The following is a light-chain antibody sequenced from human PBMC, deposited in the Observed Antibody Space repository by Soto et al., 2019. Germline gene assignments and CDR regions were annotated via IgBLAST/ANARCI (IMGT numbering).Light chain of an antibody. V-gene: IGLV2-14*01. CDR1: NSDVGSYNF. CDR2: EVT. CDR3: SSYTTGSTGV. J-gene: IGLJ3*02. Sequence: QSALTQPASVSGSPGQSITISCIGTNSDVGSYNFVSWYQQHPGKAPKLLIYEVTNRPSGISNRFSGSKSGYTASLTISGLQAEDESDYYCSSYTTGSTGVFGGGTKLTVL.